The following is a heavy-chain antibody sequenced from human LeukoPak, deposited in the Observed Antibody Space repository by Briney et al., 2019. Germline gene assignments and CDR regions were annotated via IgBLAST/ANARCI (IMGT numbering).Heavy chain of an antibody. CDR3: ARVVGNYYDSSGYYLFDY. V-gene: IGHV4-4*07. D-gene: IGHD3-22*01. CDR1: GGSITSDF. Sequence: SETLSLTCAVSGGSITSDFWSWIRQPAGKGLEWIGRFNPSGDTSYNPSLQGRLTMSVDKSRNHFSLQLHSVTAADTAVYYCARVVGNYYDSSGYYLFDYWGQGTLVTVSS. J-gene: IGHJ4*02. CDR2: FNPSGDT.